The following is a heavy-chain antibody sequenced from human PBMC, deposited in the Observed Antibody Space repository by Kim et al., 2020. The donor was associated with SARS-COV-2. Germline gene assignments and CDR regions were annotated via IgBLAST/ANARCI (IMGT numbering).Heavy chain of an antibody. J-gene: IGHJ4*02. V-gene: IGHV3-23*01. CDR3: AKDRDYYAY. CDR2: ST. Sequence: STYNTDSVEGRFTNSRDNSKNSLYLQMNSLRAEDTAVYYCAKDRDYYAYWGQGTLVTVSS.